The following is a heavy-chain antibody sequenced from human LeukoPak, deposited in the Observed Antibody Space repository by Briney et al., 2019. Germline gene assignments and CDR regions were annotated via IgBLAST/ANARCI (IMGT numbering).Heavy chain of an antibody. CDR1: GFTFSNAW. D-gene: IGHD3-10*01. Sequence: GGSLRLSCAASGFTFSNAWMSWVRQAPGKGLEWVGRIKSKTDGGTTDYTAPVKGRFSISRDDSKNPLYLQMNSLKREDTAVYYCTTGPFDYYGSASYLANGMDVWGQGTTVTVSS. V-gene: IGHV3-15*01. J-gene: IGHJ6*02. CDR2: IKSKTDGGTT. CDR3: TTGPFDYYGSASYLANGMDV.